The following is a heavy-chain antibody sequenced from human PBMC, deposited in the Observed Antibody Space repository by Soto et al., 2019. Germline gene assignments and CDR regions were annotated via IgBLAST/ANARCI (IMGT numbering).Heavy chain of an antibody. V-gene: IGHV4-39*01. J-gene: IGHJ5*02. CDR2: IYYSGST. D-gene: IGHD2-8*01. Sequence: SETLSLTCTVSGGSISSSSYYWGWIRQPPGKGLEWIGSIYYSGSTYYNPSLKSRVTISVDTSKNQFSLKLSSVTAADTAVYYCARPILVPSQGGWFDPWGQGTLVTVSS. CDR3: ARPILVPSQGGWFDP. CDR1: GGSISSSSYY.